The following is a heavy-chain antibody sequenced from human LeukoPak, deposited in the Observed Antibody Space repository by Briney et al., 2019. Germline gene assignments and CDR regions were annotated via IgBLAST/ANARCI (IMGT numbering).Heavy chain of an antibody. CDR3: ARGISSGWTDYYYYYMDV. CDR2: IIPIFGPA. D-gene: IGHD6-19*01. J-gene: IGHJ6*03. CDR1: GGTFSSYA. V-gene: IGHV1-69*05. Sequence: SVKVSCKASGGTFSSYAISWVRQAPGQGLEWMGRIIPIFGPANYAQKFQGRVTITTYESTSTAYMELGSLRSEDTAVYYCARGISSGWTDYYYYYMDVWGKGTTVTVSS.